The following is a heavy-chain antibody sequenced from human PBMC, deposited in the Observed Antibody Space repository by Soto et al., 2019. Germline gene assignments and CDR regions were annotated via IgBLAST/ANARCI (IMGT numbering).Heavy chain of an antibody. Sequence: ASVKVSCKASGYTFTGYYMHWVRQAPGQGLEWMGWINPNSGGTDYAQKFQGWVTMTRDTSISTAYMELSRLRSDDTAVYYCARDGRSGGATADFDYWGQGTLVTVSS. CDR3: ARDGRSGGATADFDY. J-gene: IGHJ4*02. D-gene: IGHD1-26*01. CDR1: GYTFTGYY. V-gene: IGHV1-2*04. CDR2: INPNSGGT.